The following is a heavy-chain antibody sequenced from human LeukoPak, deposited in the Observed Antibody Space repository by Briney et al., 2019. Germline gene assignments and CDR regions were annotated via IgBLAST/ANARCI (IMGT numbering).Heavy chain of an antibody. D-gene: IGHD6-13*01. CDR1: GGSISSSSYY. J-gene: IGHJ5*02. Sequence: SETLSLTCTVSGGSISSSSYYWGWIRQPPGKGLEWIVSIYYSGSTYYNPSLKSRVTISVDTSNNQFSLKLSSVTAADTAVYYCASWGAAAVNWFDPWGQGTLVTVSS. V-gene: IGHV4-39*07. CDR3: ASWGAAAVNWFDP. CDR2: IYYSGST.